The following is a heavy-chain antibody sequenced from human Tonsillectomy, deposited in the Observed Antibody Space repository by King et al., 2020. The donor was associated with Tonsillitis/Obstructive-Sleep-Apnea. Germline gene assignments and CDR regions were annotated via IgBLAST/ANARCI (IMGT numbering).Heavy chain of an antibody. CDR3: ASGGRRCDSTSCYSYFDY. J-gene: IGHJ4*02. Sequence: VQLVESGGGLIQPGGSLRLSCAASGFTVSSNYMSWVRQAPGKGLEWVSLIYSGGSTYFADSVKGRFTISRDNSKNTLYLQMNSLRAEDTAVYYCASGGRRCDSTSCYSYFDYWGQGTLVTVSS. CDR1: GFTVSSNY. V-gene: IGHV3-53*01. D-gene: IGHD2-2*01. CDR2: IYSGGST.